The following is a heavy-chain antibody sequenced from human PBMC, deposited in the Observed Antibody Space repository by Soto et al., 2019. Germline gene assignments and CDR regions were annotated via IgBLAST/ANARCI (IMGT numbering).Heavy chain of an antibody. Sequence: GGSLRLSCAASGFIFSNFGMHWVRQAPGKGLEWVAVIWYDGSNEYYADSVKGRFTISKDNSKNTLYLQMNSLRAEDTAVYYCAPDDLTGPALATYAMEVWGQGTTVTVS. CDR3: APDDLTGPALATYAMEV. V-gene: IGHV3-33*03. CDR1: GFIFSNFG. J-gene: IGHJ6*02. CDR2: IWYDGSNE. D-gene: IGHD6-19*01.